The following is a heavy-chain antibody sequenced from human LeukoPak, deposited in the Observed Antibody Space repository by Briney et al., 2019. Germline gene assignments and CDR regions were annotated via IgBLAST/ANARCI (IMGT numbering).Heavy chain of an antibody. V-gene: IGHV1-69*13. CDR1: GGTFSSYA. CDR3: AREGGAAAGDYFDY. Sequence: SVKVSCKASGGTFSSYAISWVRQAPGQGLEWMGGIIPIFGTANYAQKFQGRVTITADESTSTAYMELSSLRSEDTAVYYCAREGGAAAGDYFDYWGQGTLVTVSS. CDR2: IIPIFGTA. J-gene: IGHJ4*02. D-gene: IGHD6-13*01.